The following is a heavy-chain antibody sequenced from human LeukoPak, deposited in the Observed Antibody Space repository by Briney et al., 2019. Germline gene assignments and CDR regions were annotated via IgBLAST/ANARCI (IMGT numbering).Heavy chain of an antibody. D-gene: IGHD6-6*01. V-gene: IGHV1-8*01. CDR1: GYTFTSYD. J-gene: IGHJ5*02. CDR2: MNPNSGNT. Sequence: ASVKVSCKASGYTFTSYDINWVRQATGQGLEWMGWMNPNSGNTGYAQKFQGRVTMTRNTSISTAYMELSSLRSEDTAVYYCAREWHLAARHSSFDPWGQGTLVTVSS. CDR3: AREWHLAARHSSFDP.